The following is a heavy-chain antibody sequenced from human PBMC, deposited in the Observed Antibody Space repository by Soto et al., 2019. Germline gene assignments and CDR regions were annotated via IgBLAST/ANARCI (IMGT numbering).Heavy chain of an antibody. J-gene: IGHJ4*02. CDR2: IYDSGSP. Sequence: QMQLQESGPGLVSPSQTLSLTCTVSGGSISSDGDYYRWSWIRQHPGKGLEWIGYIYDSGSPYYHPSLESLVTLSVDTSKNQFSLKLSSLTAADTAVYYCARVRENYFDSWGQGILVTVSS. CDR3: ARVRENYFDS. V-gene: IGHV4-31*01. CDR1: GGSISSDGDYYR.